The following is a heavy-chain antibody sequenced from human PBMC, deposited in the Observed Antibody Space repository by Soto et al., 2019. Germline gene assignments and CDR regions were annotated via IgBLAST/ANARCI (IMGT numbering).Heavy chain of an antibody. CDR2: MNPGGGDT. Sequence: ASVKVSCKASGYSFTNNDVTWVRQATGQGLEWMGWMNPGGGDTGYAQKFQGRVTMTRDISIATAYMELSSLRSDDTAIYYCARMATFGSLNWFDPWGQGTLVTVSS. D-gene: IGHD3-16*01. CDR3: ARMATFGSLNWFDP. J-gene: IGHJ5*02. CDR1: GYSFTNND. V-gene: IGHV1-8*01.